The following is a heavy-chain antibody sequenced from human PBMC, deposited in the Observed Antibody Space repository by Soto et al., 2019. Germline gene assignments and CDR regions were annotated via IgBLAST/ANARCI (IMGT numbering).Heavy chain of an antibody. Sequence: QVQLQESGPGLVKPSQTLSLTCTVSGGSISSGGYYWSWIRQYPGKGLEWIGYIYYSGSTYYNPSLQSRVTISVDTSKNQFSLKLSSVTAADTAVYYCARDGGDYCSGGSCSPTWFDPWGQGTLVTVSS. D-gene: IGHD2-15*01. CDR1: GGSISSGGYY. CDR2: IYYSGST. J-gene: IGHJ5*02. V-gene: IGHV4-31*03. CDR3: ARDGGDYCSGGSCSPTWFDP.